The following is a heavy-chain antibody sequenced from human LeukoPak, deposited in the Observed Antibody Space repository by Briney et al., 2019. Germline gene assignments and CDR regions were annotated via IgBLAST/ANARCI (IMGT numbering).Heavy chain of an antibody. CDR2: ISSSSSYI. J-gene: IGHJ6*04. CDR3: ARGSGPAAYYYYGMDV. CDR1: GFTFSSYS. V-gene: IGHV3-21*01. Sequence: GGSLRLSCAASGFTFSSYSMNWVRQAPGKGLEWVSSISSSSSYIYYADSVKGRFTTSRDNAKNSLYLQMNSLRAEDTAVYYCARGSGPAAYYYYGMDVWGKGTTVTVSS. D-gene: IGHD2-2*01.